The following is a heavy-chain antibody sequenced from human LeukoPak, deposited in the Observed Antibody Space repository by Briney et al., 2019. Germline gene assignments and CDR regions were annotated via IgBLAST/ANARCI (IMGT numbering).Heavy chain of an antibody. J-gene: IGHJ4*02. D-gene: IGHD3-22*01. CDR2: IYSGGST. V-gene: IGHV3-53*01. CDR3: ARASRYDSSGYSDY. Sequence: MSXVXQXPXXXXXXXXVIYSGGSTYYADSVKGRFTISRDNSKNTLYLQMNSLRAEDTAVYYCARASRYDSSGYSDYWGQGTLVTVSS.